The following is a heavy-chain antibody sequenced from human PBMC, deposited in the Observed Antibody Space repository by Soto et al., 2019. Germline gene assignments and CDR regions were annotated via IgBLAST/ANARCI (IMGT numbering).Heavy chain of an antibody. Sequence: GESLKISCKGSGYSFTSYWIGWVRQMPGKGLEWMGIIYPGDSDTRYSPSFQGQVTISADKSISTAYLQMNSLRAEDTAVYYCARGEGAFYGGNPPHYYYGMDVWGQGTTVTVSS. CDR1: GYSFTSYW. J-gene: IGHJ6*02. D-gene: IGHD4-17*01. CDR2: IYPGDSDT. V-gene: IGHV5-51*01. CDR3: ARGEGAFYGGNPPHYYYGMDV.